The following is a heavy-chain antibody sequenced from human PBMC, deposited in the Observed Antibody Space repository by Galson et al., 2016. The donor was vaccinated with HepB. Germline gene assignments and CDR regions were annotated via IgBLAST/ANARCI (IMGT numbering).Heavy chain of an antibody. V-gene: IGHV4-34*01. D-gene: IGHD3-10*01. CDR2: INHNDNT. CDR3: ARGSGSRAYDYYYHGLDV. CDR1: GGFFSGYY. J-gene: IGHJ6*02. Sequence: LSLTCGFYGGFFSGYYWNWIRQSPGKGLEWIGEINHNDNTNYNPSLKSRVTISVDTSKNQFSLKLSSVTAADTAVYYCARGSGSRAYDYYYHGLDVWGRGTTVTVSS.